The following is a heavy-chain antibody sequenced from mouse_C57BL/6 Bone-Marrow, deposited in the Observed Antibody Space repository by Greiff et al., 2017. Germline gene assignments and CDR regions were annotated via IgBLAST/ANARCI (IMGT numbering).Heavy chain of an antibody. Sequence: EVQVVESGGGLVQPKGSLKLSCAASGFTFNTYAMHWVRQAPGKGLEWVARIRSKSSNYATYYADSVKDRFTISRDDSQSVLYLQMNNLKTEDTAVYCGVRGLAWFAYWGQGKLVTVSA. D-gene: IGHD4-1*01. V-gene: IGHV10-3*01. CDR3: VRGLAWFAY. J-gene: IGHJ3*01. CDR1: GFTFNTYA. CDR2: IRSKSSNYAT.